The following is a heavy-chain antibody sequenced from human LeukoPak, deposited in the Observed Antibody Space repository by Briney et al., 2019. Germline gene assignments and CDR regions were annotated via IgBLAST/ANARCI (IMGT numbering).Heavy chain of an antibody. CDR1: GYSFTSYW. J-gene: IGHJ3*02. D-gene: IGHD2-2*01. V-gene: IGHV5-51*01. Sequence: GESLKISCKGSGYSFTSYWIGWVRQMPGKGLEWMGIIYPGDSDTRYSPSFQGQVTISADKSISTAYLQWSSLKASDTAMYYWARPYCSSTSCYWLYAFDIWGQGTMVTVSS. CDR2: IYPGDSDT. CDR3: ARPYCSSTSCYWLYAFDI.